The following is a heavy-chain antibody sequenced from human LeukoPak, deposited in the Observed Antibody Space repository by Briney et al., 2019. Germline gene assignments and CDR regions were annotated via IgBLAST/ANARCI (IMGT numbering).Heavy chain of an antibody. J-gene: IGHJ4*02. CDR1: GFTFSSYG. CDR3: ARDSWELDVPPTIDY. D-gene: IGHD1-26*01. CDR2: IRYDGSNK. Sequence: GGSLRLSCAASGFTFSSYGMHWVRQAPGKGLEWVAFIRYDGSNKYYADSVKGRFTISRDNSKNTLYLQMNSLRAEDTAVYYCARDSWELDVPPTIDYWGQGTLVTVSS. V-gene: IGHV3-30*02.